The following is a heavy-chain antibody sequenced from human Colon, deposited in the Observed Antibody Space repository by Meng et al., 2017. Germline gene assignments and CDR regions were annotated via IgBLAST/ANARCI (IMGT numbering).Heavy chain of an antibody. D-gene: IGHD6-13*01. J-gene: IGHJ5*02. CDR3: TRLIGAPGDPDP. V-gene: IGHV1-2*05. CDR2: ISPKSGGT. Sequence: ASVKVFCKASGYTFTAYYIHWVRQAPGQGLEWMGRISPKSGGTNYAQKFQGRVTMTTDTSTNTAYMELTSLRSDDTGIYYCTRLIGAPGDPDPWGQGTRVTVSS. CDR1: GYTFTAYY.